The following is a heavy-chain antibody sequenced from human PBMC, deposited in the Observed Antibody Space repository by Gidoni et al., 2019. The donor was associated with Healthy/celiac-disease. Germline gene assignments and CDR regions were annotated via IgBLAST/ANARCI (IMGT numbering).Heavy chain of an antibody. CDR2: INHSGST. D-gene: IGHD2-21*02. CDR3: ASGLGVTWAWRGLVPKYGMDV. Sequence: QVQLQPWGAGLLKPSATLSLTCAVYGGSFSGYYWSWIRQPPGKGLEWIGEINHSGSTNYNPSLKSRVTIAVDTSKNQFALKLSSVTAADTAVYYCASGLGVTWAWRGLVPKYGMDVWGQGTTVTVSS. CDR1: GGSFSGYY. V-gene: IGHV4-34*01. J-gene: IGHJ6*02.